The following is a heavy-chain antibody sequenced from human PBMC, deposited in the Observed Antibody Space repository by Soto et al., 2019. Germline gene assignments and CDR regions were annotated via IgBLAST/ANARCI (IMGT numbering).Heavy chain of an antibody. V-gene: IGHV4-30-2*01. CDR3: ARASTTVTTLDY. D-gene: IGHD4-17*01. Sequence: PSETLSLTCAVSGGSICSGGYSWSWIQQPPGKGLEWIGYIYHSGSTYYNPSLKSRVTISVDRSKNQFSLKLSSVTAADTAVYYCARASTTVTTLDYWGQGTLVTVSS. J-gene: IGHJ4*02. CDR1: GGSICSGGYS. CDR2: IYHSGST.